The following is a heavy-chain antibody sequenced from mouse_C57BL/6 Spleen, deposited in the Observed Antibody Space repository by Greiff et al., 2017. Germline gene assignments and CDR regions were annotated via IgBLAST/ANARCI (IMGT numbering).Heavy chain of an antibody. CDR1: GYSFTGYY. CDR3: ARVHGYPFDY. Sequence: EVKLQESGPELVKPGASVKISCKASGYSFTGYYMHWVKQSPEKRLEWIGEINPSTGGTSYNEKFKGKATLTVDKSSSTAYMQLKSLTSEDSAVYYCARVHGYPFDYWGQGTTLTVSS. D-gene: IGHD2-2*01. CDR2: INPSTGGT. J-gene: IGHJ2*01. V-gene: IGHV1-43*01.